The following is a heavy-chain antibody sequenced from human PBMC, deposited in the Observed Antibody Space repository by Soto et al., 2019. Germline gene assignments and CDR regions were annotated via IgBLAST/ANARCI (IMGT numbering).Heavy chain of an antibody. J-gene: IGHJ6*02. CDR1: GGSISSGGYY. CDR2: IYYSGST. D-gene: IGHD1-1*01. CDR3: AREQTANDYGMDV. Sequence: SETLSLTCTVSGGSISSGGYYWSWIRRHPGKGLEWIGYIYYSGSTYYNPSLKSRVTISVDTSKNQFSLKLSSVTAADTAVYYCAREQTANDYGMDVWGQGTTVTVSS. V-gene: IGHV4-31*03.